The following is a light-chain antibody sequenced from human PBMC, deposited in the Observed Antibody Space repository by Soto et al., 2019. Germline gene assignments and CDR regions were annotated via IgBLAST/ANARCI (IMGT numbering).Light chain of an antibody. J-gene: IGKJ1*01. CDR1: QSLVYSDGNTY. Sequence: DVDMTQSPLSLPVTLGQPASISCRSSQSLVYSDGNTYLSWFQQRPGQSPRRLIYEVSNRESGDPDRFSGSGSGTDFTRKISRVEAEDVGVYYCMQGTHWPWTFGQGTKVEIK. CDR2: EVS. V-gene: IGKV2-30*01. CDR3: MQGTHWPWT.